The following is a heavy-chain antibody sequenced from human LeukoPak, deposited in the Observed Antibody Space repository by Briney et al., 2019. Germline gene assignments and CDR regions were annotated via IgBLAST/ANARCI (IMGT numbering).Heavy chain of an antibody. CDR3: ARDSGTLRDY. CDR1: AGSVSSGSYY. V-gene: IGHV4-61*01. Sequence: SETLSLTCTVYAGSVSSGSYYWRWIRQPRGKGLEWIGYIYYSGSTNYNPSLKSRVTISVDTSKNQFSLKLSSVTAADTAVYYCARDSGTLRDYWVQGTLVTVSS. D-gene: IGHD1-26*01. J-gene: IGHJ4*02. CDR2: IYYSGST.